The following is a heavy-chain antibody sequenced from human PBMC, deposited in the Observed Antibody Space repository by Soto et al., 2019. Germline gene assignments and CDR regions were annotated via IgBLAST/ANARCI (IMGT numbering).Heavy chain of an antibody. D-gene: IGHD3-10*01. Sequence: PVGSLSLSCAASGFPFDDYAMHWIRPAPGKGLEWVSGISWNSGSIGYADSVKGRFTISRDNAKNSLYLQMNSLRAEDTALYYCAKDRGGVLWFGEKGAFDIWGQGTMVTVS. J-gene: IGHJ3*02. CDR3: AKDRGGVLWFGEKGAFDI. V-gene: IGHV3-9*01. CDR2: ISWNSGSI. CDR1: GFPFDDYA.